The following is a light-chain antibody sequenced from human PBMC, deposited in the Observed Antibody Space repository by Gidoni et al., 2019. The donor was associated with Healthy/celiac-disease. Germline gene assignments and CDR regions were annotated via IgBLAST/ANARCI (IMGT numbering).Light chain of an antibody. V-gene: IGLV2-23*01. J-gene: IGLJ2*01. CDR3: CSYAGSSTPHVV. Sequence: QSALTQPASVSGSPGQSITISCTGTSSDVGSYNLVSWYQQHPGKAPKLMIYEGSKRPSGVSNRFSGSKSGNTASLTISGLQAEDEADHYCCSYAGSSTPHVVFGGGTKLTVL. CDR2: EGS. CDR1: SSDVGSYNL.